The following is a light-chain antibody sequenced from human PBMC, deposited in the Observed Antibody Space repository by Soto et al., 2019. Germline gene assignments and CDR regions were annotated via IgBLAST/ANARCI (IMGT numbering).Light chain of an antibody. J-gene: IGKJ4*01. Sequence: DIQMTQSPSSVSASVGDRVTITCRASQGINSWLAWYQQKPGKAPKLLIYAASSLQSGVPSRFSGSGYGTDFTLTISSLQPEDFATYYCQQTNSFPPTFGGGTKVEIK. CDR2: AAS. CDR1: QGINSW. CDR3: QQTNSFPPT. V-gene: IGKV1-12*01.